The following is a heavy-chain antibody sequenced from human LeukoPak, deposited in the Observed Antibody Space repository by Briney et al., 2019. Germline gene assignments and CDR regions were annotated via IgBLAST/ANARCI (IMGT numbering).Heavy chain of an antibody. J-gene: IGHJ4*02. CDR2: INPNSGGT. CDR3: ARDGDYARVKIGNFDY. D-gene: IGHD4-17*01. CDR1: GYTFTGYY. Sequence: ASVKVSCKASGYTFTGYYMHWVRQAPGQGLEWMGRINPNSGGTNYAQKFQGRVTMTRDTSISTAYMELSRLRSDDTAVYYCARDGDYARVKIGNFDYWGQGTLVTVSS. V-gene: IGHV1-2*06.